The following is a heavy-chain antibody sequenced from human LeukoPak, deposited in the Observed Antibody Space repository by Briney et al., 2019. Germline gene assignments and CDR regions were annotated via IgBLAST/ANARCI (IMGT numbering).Heavy chain of an antibody. CDR3: ARGGYCSSTSCVEYFQH. D-gene: IGHD2-2*01. CDR2: ISAYNGNT. CDR1: GYTFTSYG. V-gene: IGHV1-18*04. J-gene: IGHJ1*01. Sequence: ASVEVSCKASGYTFTSYGISWVRQAPGQGLEWMGWISAYNGNTNYAQKLQGRVTMTTDTSTSTAYMELRSLRSDDTAVYYCARGGYCSSTSCVEYFQHWGQGTLVTVSS.